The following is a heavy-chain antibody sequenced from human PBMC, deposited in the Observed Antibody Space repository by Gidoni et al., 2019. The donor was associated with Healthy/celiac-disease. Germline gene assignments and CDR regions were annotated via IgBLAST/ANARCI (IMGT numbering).Heavy chain of an antibody. V-gene: IGHV4-34*01. CDR2: INHSGST. CDR1: GGSFSGYY. D-gene: IGHD2-2*02. J-gene: IGHJ6*03. Sequence: QLQLQQWGAGLLKPSETLSLTCAVYGGSFSGYYWSWIRQPPGKGLEWIGEINHSGSTNYNPSLKSRVTISVDTSKNQFSLKLSSVTAADTAVYYCARGPYQPLLYPYYYYMDVWGKGTTVTVSS. CDR3: ARGPYQPLLYPYYYYMDV.